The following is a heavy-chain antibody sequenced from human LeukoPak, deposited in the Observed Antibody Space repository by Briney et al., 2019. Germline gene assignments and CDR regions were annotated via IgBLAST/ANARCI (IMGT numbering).Heavy chain of an antibody. V-gene: IGHV1-46*01. D-gene: IGHD3-22*01. J-gene: IGHJ4*02. CDR1: GGTFSSYA. CDR3: ARAGYDSSGYYSY. Sequence: ASVKVSCKASGGTFSSYAISWVRQAPGQGLEWVGLINPTGGSTTYAQKFQGRVTMTRDTSTTTVYMEVSSLRSEDTAVYYCARAGYDSSGYYSYWGQGTLVTVSS. CDR2: INPTGGST.